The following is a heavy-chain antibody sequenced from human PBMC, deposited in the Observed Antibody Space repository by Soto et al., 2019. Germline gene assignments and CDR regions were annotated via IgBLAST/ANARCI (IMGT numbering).Heavy chain of an antibody. J-gene: IGHJ4*02. CDR1: GFTFSNYH. Sequence: QVQLAESGGGVVQPGTSLRISCAASGFTFSNYHMHWVRQAPGKGLEWVAVISYDGYNKHYVDSVKGRFTISRDNSKNTLYLQMNSLKPEDTAVYFCAKDLRSPDEVIMFGGTTHGPEDSWGQGTLVTVSS. V-gene: IGHV3-30*18. CDR3: AKDLRSPDEVIMFGGTTHGPEDS. CDR2: ISYDGYNK. D-gene: IGHD3-16*01.